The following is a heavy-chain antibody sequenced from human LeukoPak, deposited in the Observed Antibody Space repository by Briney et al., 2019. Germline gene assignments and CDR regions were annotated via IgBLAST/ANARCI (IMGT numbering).Heavy chain of an antibody. CDR2: ISGGGDRT. Sequence: ESGGGFVQPGGSLRLSCAVTGFTFSSYEMNWVRQAPGKGLEWVSGISGGGDRTYYADSVKGRFAISRDNSKSTLYLQMNSLRVEDTALYYCAKGDGINHYQWFDPWGQGTQVTVSS. J-gene: IGHJ5*02. CDR1: GFTFSSYE. V-gene: IGHV3-23*01. D-gene: IGHD2-2*01. CDR3: AKGDGINHYQWFDP.